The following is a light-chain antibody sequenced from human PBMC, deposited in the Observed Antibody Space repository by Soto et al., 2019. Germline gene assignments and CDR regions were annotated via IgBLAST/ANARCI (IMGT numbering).Light chain of an antibody. J-gene: IGKJ1*01. CDR1: QSISSW. Sequence: DIQMTHSPSTLSASVGDRVTITGRASQSISSWLAWYQQKPGKAPKLLIYKASSLETGVPSRFSGSGSGTEFTLTISSLQPDDFATYYCQQYITFWTFGQGTKVDI. CDR2: KAS. CDR3: QQYITFWT. V-gene: IGKV1-5*03.